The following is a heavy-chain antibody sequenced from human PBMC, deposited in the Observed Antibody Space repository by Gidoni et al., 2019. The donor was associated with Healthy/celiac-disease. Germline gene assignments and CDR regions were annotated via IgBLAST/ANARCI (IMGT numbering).Heavy chain of an antibody. V-gene: IGHV3-64D*06. CDR1: GFPFSSYA. J-gene: IGHJ3*02. D-gene: IGHD3-22*01. CDR3: VRPITMIVVVMGFDI. CDR2: ISSNGGRT. Sequence: EVQLVESGGGLVQPGGSLRLSCSASGFPFSSYAMHWVRQAPGKGLEYVAAISSNGGRTYDADSVKGRFTISRDNSKNTLYLQMSSLRAEDTAVYYCVRPITMIVVVMGFDIWGQGTMVTVSS.